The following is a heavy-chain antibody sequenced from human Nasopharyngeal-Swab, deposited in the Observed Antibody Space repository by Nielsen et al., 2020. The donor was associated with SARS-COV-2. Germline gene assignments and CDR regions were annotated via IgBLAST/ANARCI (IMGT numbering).Heavy chain of an antibody. Sequence: GESLKISCAASGFTFSSYDIPWVRQATGKGLEWVSAIGTAGDIYYPGSVKGRFTISRENAKNSLYLQMNSLRAEDTAVYYCAKVLDSSSFRYYYGMDVWGQGTTVTVSS. D-gene: IGHD6-6*01. J-gene: IGHJ6*02. CDR2: IGTAGDI. CDR1: GFTFSSYD. CDR3: AKVLDSSSFRYYYGMDV. V-gene: IGHV3-13*01.